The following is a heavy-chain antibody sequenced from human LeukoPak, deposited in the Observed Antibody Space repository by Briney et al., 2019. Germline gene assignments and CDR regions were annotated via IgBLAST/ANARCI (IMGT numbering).Heavy chain of an antibody. CDR2: ISGSGGNT. D-gene: IGHD1-26*01. J-gene: IGHJ4*02. V-gene: IGHV3-23*01. CDR3: AKVKYSGTLDPFDY. Sequence: GGSLRLSCAASGFTFSSYEMNWVRQAPGKGLEWVSGISGSGGNTYYADSVKGRFTISRDNSKNTLYLQMNSLRAEDTAIYYCAKVKYSGTLDPFDYWGQGTLVTVSS. CDR1: GFTFSSYE.